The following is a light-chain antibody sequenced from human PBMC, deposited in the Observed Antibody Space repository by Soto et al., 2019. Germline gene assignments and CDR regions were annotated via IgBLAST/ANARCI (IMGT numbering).Light chain of an antibody. CDR1: QSVSSN. Sequence: EIVMTQSPATLSVSPGERATLSCRASQSVSSNLAWYQQKPGQAPRLLIYGASTRATGIPARFSGSGSGTEFTLTISSLQSEDFAVDYCQQYNNWPPWTVGQGTKVEIQ. CDR2: GAS. J-gene: IGKJ1*01. V-gene: IGKV3-15*01. CDR3: QQYNNWPPWT.